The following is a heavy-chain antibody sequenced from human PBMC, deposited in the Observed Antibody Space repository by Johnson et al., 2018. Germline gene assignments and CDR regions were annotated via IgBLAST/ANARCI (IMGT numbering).Heavy chain of an antibody. V-gene: IGHV3-30*18. CDR2: VSSDGSIN. Sequence: QVQLVQSGGGVVQPGRSLRLSCAASGFTFSSYGMHWVRQAPGKWLEWVAVVSSDGSINYYADSVKGRFTISRDNSKNTLSLQMDSLIAEDTAVYYCAKENYASGGHYSGAFDNWCQGTMVTVSS. J-gene: IGHJ3*02. D-gene: IGHD3-22*01. CDR1: GFTFSSYG. CDR3: AKENYASGGHYSGAFDN.